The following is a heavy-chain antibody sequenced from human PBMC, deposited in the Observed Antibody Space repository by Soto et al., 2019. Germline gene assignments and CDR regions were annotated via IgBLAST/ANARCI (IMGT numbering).Heavy chain of an antibody. CDR2: ISNDGSHK. CDR1: GFTVSSYY. J-gene: IGHJ4*02. Sequence: QVQLVESGGGVVQPGRSLRLSCAASGFTVSSYYMNWVRQAPGKGLEWVAVISNDGSHKNYGDSEKGRFTISRDHSQNTVYLQMNSLRGEDTAVYYCARDPYGGTSLYFDYWGQGTLVTVSS. V-gene: IGHV3-30*14. CDR3: ARDPYGGTSLYFDY. D-gene: IGHD2-15*01.